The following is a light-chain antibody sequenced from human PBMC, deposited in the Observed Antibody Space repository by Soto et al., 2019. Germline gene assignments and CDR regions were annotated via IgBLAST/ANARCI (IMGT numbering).Light chain of an antibody. J-gene: IGLJ1*01. CDR2: SNN. V-gene: IGLV1-36*01. CDR3: ATWDDRLNGYV. Sequence: QSVLTQPPSVSEAPRQRVTISCSGSSSNIGNSAVSWYQQLPGKAPKLLIYSNNLRSSGVPDRFSGSRSGTSASLAISGLQSEDEADYYCATWDDRLNGYVFGSGTKLTVL. CDR1: SSNIGNSA.